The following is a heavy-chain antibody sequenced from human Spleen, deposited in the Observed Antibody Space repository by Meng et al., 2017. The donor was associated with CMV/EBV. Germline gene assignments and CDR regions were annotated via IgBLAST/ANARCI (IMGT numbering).Heavy chain of an antibody. J-gene: IGHJ4*02. CDR1: GFTFENYG. CDR2: INWNGGAT. CDR3: VRRLTGVFDY. Sequence: LSFAASGFTFENYGMMWIRQTPGKGLEWVSGINWNGGATGYADSVKGRFTISRDNAKNSLYLQMSSLRAEDTALYYCVRRLTGVFDYWGQGTLVTVSS. V-gene: IGHV3-20*03. D-gene: IGHD7-27*01.